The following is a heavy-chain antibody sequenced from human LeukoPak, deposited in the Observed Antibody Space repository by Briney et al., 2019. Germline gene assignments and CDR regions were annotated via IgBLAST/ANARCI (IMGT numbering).Heavy chain of an antibody. V-gene: IGHV3-21*01. J-gene: IGHJ4*02. Sequence: GGSLRLSCAASGFTFSSYSMNWVRQAPGEGLEWVSSISSSSSYTYYADSVKGRFTISRDNAKNSLYLQMDSLRAEDTAVYYCARASIAVAGTIDYWGQGTLVTVSS. CDR3: ARASIAVAGTIDY. CDR2: ISSSSSYT. CDR1: GFTFSSYS. D-gene: IGHD6-19*01.